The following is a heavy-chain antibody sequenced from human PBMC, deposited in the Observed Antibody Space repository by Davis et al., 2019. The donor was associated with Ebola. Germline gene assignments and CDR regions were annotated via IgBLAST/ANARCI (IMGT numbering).Heavy chain of an antibody. CDR1: GGSISSYY. Sequence: PGGSLRLSCTVSGGSISSYYWSWIRQPPGKGLEWIGYIYFSGSTNYNPSLKSRVTISVDTSKNQFSLKLSSVTAADTAVYYCARYGDYDLTYYYYGMDVWGQGTTVTVSS. CDR3: ARYGDYDLTYYYYGMDV. CDR2: IYFSGST. D-gene: IGHD4-17*01. J-gene: IGHJ6*02. V-gene: IGHV4-59*01.